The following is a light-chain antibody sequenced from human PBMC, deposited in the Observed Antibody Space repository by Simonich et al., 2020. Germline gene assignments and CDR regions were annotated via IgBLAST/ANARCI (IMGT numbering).Light chain of an antibody. V-gene: IGLV2-14*01. Sequence: QSALTQPASVSGSPGQSITISCTGTSIDVGRYNNVLWYQLHPGKAPKLMINDVSNLPSGVSNRFSGSKSGNTASLTISGLQAEDEADYYCSSYTSSSTWVFGGGTKLTVL. CDR1: SIDVGRYNN. CDR3: SSYTSSSTWV. J-gene: IGLJ2*01. CDR2: DVS.